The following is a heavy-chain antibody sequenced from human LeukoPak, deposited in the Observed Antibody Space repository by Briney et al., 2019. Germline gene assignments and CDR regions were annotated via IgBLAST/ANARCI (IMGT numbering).Heavy chain of an antibody. CDR2: IIPILGIA. CDR1: GGTFSSYA. V-gene: IGHV1-69*04. CDR3: ARDINSVREDYYYGMDV. J-gene: IGHJ6*02. Sequence: ASVKVSCKASGGTFSSYAISWVRQAPGQGLEWMGRIIPILGIANYAQKFQGRVTITADKSTSTAYMELSSLRSGDTAVYYCARDINSVREDYYYGMDVWGQGTTVTVSS. D-gene: IGHD5/OR15-5a*01.